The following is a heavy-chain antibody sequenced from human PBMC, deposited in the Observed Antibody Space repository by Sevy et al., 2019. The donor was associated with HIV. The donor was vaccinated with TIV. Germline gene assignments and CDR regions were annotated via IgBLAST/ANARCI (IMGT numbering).Heavy chain of an antibody. CDR1: GFTFSNYA. V-gene: IGHV3-9*01. D-gene: IGHD1-26*01. CDR3: AKDRGVDPYYGMDV. CDR2: ISWNSGSI. Sequence: GGSLRLSCAASGFTFSNYAMNWVRQAPGKGLEWVSGISWNSGSIGYADSVKGRFTISRDNAKNSLYLQMNSLRAEDTALYYCAKDRGVDPYYGMDVWGQGTTVTVSS. J-gene: IGHJ6*02.